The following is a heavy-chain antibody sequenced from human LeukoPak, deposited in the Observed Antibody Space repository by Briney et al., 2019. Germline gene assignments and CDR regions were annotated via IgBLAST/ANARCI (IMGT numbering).Heavy chain of an antibody. J-gene: IGHJ3*02. Sequence: GGSLRLSCAASGFTFSTSWMTWVRQAPGKGLDWLGNINPDGSRINYVDSVKGRFTFSRDNAKNSLFLQMNSLRAEDTAVFYCTRDPNGDYIGTFDIWGQGTMVTVSS. D-gene: IGHD4-17*01. CDR2: INPDGSRI. CDR3: TRDPNGDYIGTFDI. CDR1: GFTFSTSW. V-gene: IGHV3-7*01.